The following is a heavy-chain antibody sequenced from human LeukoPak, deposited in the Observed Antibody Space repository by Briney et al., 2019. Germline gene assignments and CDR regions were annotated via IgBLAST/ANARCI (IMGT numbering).Heavy chain of an antibody. V-gene: IGHV3-30*04. J-gene: IGHJ4*02. CDR3: ARDGGYCSGGSCYFFSY. CDR1: GFTFSSYA. Sequence: GRSLRLSCAASGFTFSSYAMHWVRQAPGKGLEWVAVISYDGSNKYYADSVKGRFTISRDNSKNTLYLQMNSLRAEDTAVYYCARDGGYCSGGSCYFFSYWGQGTLVTVSS. D-gene: IGHD2-15*01. CDR2: ISYDGSNK.